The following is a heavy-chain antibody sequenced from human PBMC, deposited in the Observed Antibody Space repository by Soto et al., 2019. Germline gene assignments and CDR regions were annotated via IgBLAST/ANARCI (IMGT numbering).Heavy chain of an antibody. V-gene: IGHV4-39*01. CDR1: DGSMKSDSSY. J-gene: IGHJ4*02. CDR3: ARLGGYVSVGYYYLWDS. CDR2: INHSGST. Sequence: LSRTCGVSDGSMKSDSSYWGWIRQPPGKGLEWIGGINHSGSTYHNLSLKGRVTMSVDASRNQFSLKLTSMTAADTAVYYCARLGGYVSVGYYYLWDSWGQGTLVTVSS. D-gene: IGHD3-22*01.